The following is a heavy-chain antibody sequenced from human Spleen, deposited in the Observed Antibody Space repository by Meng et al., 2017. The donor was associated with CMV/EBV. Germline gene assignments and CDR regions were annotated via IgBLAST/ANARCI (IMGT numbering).Heavy chain of an antibody. J-gene: IGHJ6*02. CDR1: GFTFSSPA. CDR2: ITSNGFNK. V-gene: IGHV3-30-3*01. D-gene: IGHD5-24*01. CDR3: ARSGYNGYGLDV. Sequence: LKISCAASGFTFSSPALHWVRQAPGMGLQWVSLITSNGFNKYYADYVKGRFTISRDNSKNTVDLQMSSLRVDDTAVYYCARSGYNGYGLDVWGQGTTVTVSS.